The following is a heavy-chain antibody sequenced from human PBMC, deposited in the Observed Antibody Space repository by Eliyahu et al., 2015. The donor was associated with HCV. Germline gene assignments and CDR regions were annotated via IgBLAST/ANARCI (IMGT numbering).Heavy chain of an antibody. J-gene: IGHJ4*02. D-gene: IGHD5-24*01. CDR3: ARVGWLQPFDY. CDR1: GYSISSGYY. Sequence: QVQLQESGPGLVKLXETLSLTCAXSGYSISSGYYWGWIRQPPGKGLEWIGSIYHSGSTYYNPSXKSRVTISVDTSKNQFSLKLSSVTAADTAVYYCARVGWLQPFDYWGQGTLVTVSS. CDR2: IYHSGST. V-gene: IGHV4-38-2*01.